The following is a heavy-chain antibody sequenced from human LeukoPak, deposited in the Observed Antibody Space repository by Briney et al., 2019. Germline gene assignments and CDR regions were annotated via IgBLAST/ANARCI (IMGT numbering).Heavy chain of an antibody. CDR3: AKRGVVIRVILVGFHKEAYYFDS. V-gene: IGHV3-23*01. J-gene: IGHJ4*02. Sequence: PGGSLRLSCAVSGITLSNYGMTWVRQAPGKGLEWVAGISGSGGSTNYADSVKGRFTISRDNPKNTLYLQMNSLRAGDTAVYFCAKRGVVIRVILVGFHKEAYYFDSWGQGALVTVSS. D-gene: IGHD3-22*01. CDR1: GITLSNYG. CDR2: ISGSGGST.